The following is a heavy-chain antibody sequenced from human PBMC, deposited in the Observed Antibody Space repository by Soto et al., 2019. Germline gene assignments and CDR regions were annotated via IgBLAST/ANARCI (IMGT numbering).Heavy chain of an antibody. CDR3: ARGSRYNWNYRWFDP. D-gene: IGHD1-7*01. CDR2: IYHSGST. Sequence: QVQLRESGPGLVKPSGTLSLTCAVSSGSISSSNWWSWVRQPPGKGLEWIGEIYHSGSTNYNPSLKSRVTISVDKSKNQFSLKLSSVTAADTAVYYCARGSRYNWNYRWFDPWGQGTLVTVSS. CDR1: SGSISSSNW. V-gene: IGHV4-4*02. J-gene: IGHJ5*02.